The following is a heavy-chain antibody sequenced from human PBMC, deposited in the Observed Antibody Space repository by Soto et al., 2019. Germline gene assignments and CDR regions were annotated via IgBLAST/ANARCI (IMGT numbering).Heavy chain of an antibody. D-gene: IGHD2-2*01. V-gene: IGHV3-23*01. J-gene: IGHJ6*02. CDR3: ASQGGASHFNSYYYYAMDV. Sequence: EVQLLESGGGLVHPGGSLRLSCAVTGFTFSSYAMSWVRQAPGEGLEWVSAISGTGGSIYYADSVRGRFTISRDNSKNTLYLQMNSLRAEDTAVYSWASQGGASHFNSYYYYAMDVWGQGTTVTVSS. CDR1: GFTFSSYA. CDR2: ISGTGGSI.